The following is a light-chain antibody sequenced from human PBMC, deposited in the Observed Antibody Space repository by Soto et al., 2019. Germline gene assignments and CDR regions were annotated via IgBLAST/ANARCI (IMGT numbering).Light chain of an antibody. CDR3: TQRFIWSTT. Sequence: EIGLTQSPSTLSLSPGDRATLSCRASQRCSRYLAWYQHKPGQAPRLLIHDTSNRATGVPDTFSGSGSGTEFTLTIRSLETHDSAMYYCTQRFIWSTTFGVGTPVAIK. CDR2: DTS. V-gene: IGKV3-11*01. CDR1: QRCSRY. J-gene: IGKJ4*01.